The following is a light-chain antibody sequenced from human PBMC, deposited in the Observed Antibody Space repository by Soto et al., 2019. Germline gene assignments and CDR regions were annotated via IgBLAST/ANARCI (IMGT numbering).Light chain of an antibody. Sequence: EIVSTKSPGALSLSPGERVTLSCRASQSVTSSYIAWYQQKSGQAPRLLLYGASSRATGIPDRFSGSGSGTDFTLTICRLEPDDFALYYCPQDGSSAFTFGGGTKVDIK. CDR1: QSVTSSY. CDR3: PQDGSSAFT. J-gene: IGKJ4*01. V-gene: IGKV3-20*01. CDR2: GAS.